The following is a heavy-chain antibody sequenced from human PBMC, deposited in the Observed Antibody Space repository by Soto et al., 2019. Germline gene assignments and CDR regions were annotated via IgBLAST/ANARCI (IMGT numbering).Heavy chain of an antibody. CDR3: ARGGPPITARPSLHGGY. D-gene: IGHD6-6*01. V-gene: IGHV1-8*01. CDR1: GYTFTSYD. J-gene: IGHJ4*02. Sequence: GASVKVSCKASGYTFTSYDINWVRQATGQGLEWMGWMNPNSGNTGYAQKFQGRVTMTRNTSISTAYMELSSLRSEDTAVYYCARGGPPITARPSLHGGYWGQGTLVTVSS. CDR2: MNPNSGNT.